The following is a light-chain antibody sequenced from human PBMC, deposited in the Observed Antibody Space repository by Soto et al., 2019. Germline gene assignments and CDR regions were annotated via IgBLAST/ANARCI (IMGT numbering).Light chain of an antibody. V-gene: IGLV2-14*03. CDR3: CSYAGSYTFYV. J-gene: IGLJ1*01. Sequence: QSALTQPASVSGSPGQSITITCTGTSSDVGGFNSVSWYQLRPGTAPKLIIYDVVERPSGVSYRFSGSKSGNTASLTISGLQAEDEADYYCCSYAGSYTFYVFGTGTKVTVL. CDR1: SSDVGGFNS. CDR2: DVV.